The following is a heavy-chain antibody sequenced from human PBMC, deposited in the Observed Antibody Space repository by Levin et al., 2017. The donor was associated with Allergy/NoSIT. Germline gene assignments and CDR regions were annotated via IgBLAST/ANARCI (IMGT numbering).Heavy chain of an antibody. CDR3: ARDRGGYSHGYGWFDP. V-gene: IGHV3-11*01. Sequence: GESLKISCAASGITFSDYYMSWIRQAPGKGLEWVSYISSSGNTIYYADSVKGRFTISRDNAKNSLYLQMNSLRAEDTAVYYCARDRGGYSHGYGWFDPWGQGTLVTVSS. CDR1: GITFSDYY. D-gene: IGHD5-18*01. J-gene: IGHJ5*02. CDR2: ISSSGNTI.